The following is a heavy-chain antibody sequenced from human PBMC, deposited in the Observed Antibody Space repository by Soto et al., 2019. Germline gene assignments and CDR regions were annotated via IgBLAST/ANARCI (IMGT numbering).Heavy chain of an antibody. CDR2: IIPIFGTA. J-gene: IGHJ4*02. V-gene: IGHV1-69*01. CDR1: GGTFSSYA. Sequence: QVQLVQSGAEVKKPGSSVKVSCKASGGTFSSYAISWVRQAPGQGLEWMGGIIPIFGTANYAQKFQGRVTITADESTSTAYMELSSLRSEDTAVYYCAWGLGYCTNGVGSPPPYYFDYWGQGTLVTVSS. CDR3: AWGLGYCTNGVGSPPPYYFDY. D-gene: IGHD2-8*01.